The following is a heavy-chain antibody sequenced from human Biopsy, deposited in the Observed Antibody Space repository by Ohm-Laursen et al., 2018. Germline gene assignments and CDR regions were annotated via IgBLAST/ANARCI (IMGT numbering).Heavy chain of an antibody. D-gene: IGHD3-3*01. V-gene: IGHV1-18*01. CDR3: AKDRPSVSTYGVD. CDR1: GYTFSMYA. CDR2: SSAYNGKT. J-gene: IGHJ4*02. Sequence: GPSVKVSCKASGYTFSMYAIIWVRQAPGQGLEWMGWSSAYNGKTNYAQKFQGRLTMTTDTSTSTAYMELRSLRSDDTAVYYCAKDRPSVSTYGVDWGQGTLVTVSS.